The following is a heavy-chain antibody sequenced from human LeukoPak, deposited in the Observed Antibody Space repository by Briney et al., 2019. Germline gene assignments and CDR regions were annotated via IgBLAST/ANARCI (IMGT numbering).Heavy chain of an antibody. CDR1: GGSISSYY. V-gene: IGHV4-4*07. J-gene: IGHJ4*02. Sequence: PSETLSLNCTVSGGSISSYYRSWIRQPAGKGLEWIGRIYTSGSTNYNPSLKSRVTMSVDTSKNQFSLKLSSVTAADTAVYYCARVGGSYPYYFDYWGQGTLVTVSS. D-gene: IGHD1-26*01. CDR2: IYTSGST. CDR3: ARVGGSYPYYFDY.